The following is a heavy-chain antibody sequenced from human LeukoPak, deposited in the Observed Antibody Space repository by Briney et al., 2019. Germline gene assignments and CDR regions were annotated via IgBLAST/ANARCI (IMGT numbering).Heavy chain of an antibody. D-gene: IGHD3-22*01. CDR3: ARGTHLLGDSSGYYYDEDAFDI. V-gene: IGHV3-33*01. CDR1: GFTFSSYG. J-gene: IGHJ3*02. CDR2: IWYDGSNK. Sequence: PGGSLRLSCAASGFTFSSYGMHWVRQAPGKGLEWVAVIWYDGSNKYYADSMKGRFTISRDNSKNTLYLQMNSLRAEDTAVYYCARGTHLLGDSSGYYYDEDAFDIWGQGTMVTVSS.